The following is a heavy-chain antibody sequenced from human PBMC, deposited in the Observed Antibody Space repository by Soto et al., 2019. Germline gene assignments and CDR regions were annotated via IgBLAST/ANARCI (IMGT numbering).Heavy chain of an antibody. CDR2: ISAYNGNT. CDR1: GYTFTSYG. CDR3: ARVNSGRYSYGYYHPTYYYYGMDV. D-gene: IGHD5-18*01. Sequence: GASVKVSCKASGYTFTSYGISWVRQAPGQGLEWMGWISAYNGNTNYAQKLQGRVTITADESTSTAYMELSSLRSEDTAVYYCARVNSGRYSYGYYHPTYYYYGMDVWGQGTTVTVSS. J-gene: IGHJ6*02. V-gene: IGHV1-18*01.